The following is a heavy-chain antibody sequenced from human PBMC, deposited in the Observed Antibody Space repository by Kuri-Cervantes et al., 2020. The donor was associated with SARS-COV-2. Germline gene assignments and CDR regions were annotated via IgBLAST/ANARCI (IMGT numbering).Heavy chain of an antibody. CDR2: ITWNSRSI. V-gene: IGHV3-9*01. CDR1: GFSLHDYA. Sequence: GGSLRLSCAASGFSLHDYAMHWVRQAPGKGLEWVSGITWNSRSIGYADSVKGRFTISRDNAQNSLYLQMDDLGAEDTAVYYCARGPFDYWGQGTLVTVSS. CDR3: ARGPFDY. J-gene: IGHJ4*02.